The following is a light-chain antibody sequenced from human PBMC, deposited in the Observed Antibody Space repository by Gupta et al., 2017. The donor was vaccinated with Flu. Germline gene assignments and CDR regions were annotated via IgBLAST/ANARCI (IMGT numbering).Light chain of an antibody. Sequence: EIVLTQSPGTLSLSPGERATVSCRASQSVSSRYLAWYQQKPGQAPRLLIYAASSRATGVPDRFSGSGSGTDFSLTISRLEPEDFAVYYCEQYGSSPPVTFGGGTKVEI. CDR2: AAS. J-gene: IGKJ4*01. CDR3: EQYGSSPPVT. V-gene: IGKV3-20*01. CDR1: QSVSSRY.